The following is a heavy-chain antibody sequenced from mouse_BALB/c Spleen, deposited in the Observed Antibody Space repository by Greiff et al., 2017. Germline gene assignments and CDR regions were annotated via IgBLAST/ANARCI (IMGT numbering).Heavy chain of an antibody. CDR1: GFTFSSYG. D-gene: IGHD2-14*01. CDR3: ARARYDEAMDY. Sequence: EVMLVESGGGLVQPGGSLKLSCAASGFTFSSYGMSWVRQTPDKRLELVATINSNGGSTYYPDSVKGRFTISRDNAKNTLYLQMSSLKSEDTAMYYCARARYDEAMDYWGQGTSVTVSS. CDR2: INSNGGST. V-gene: IGHV5-6-3*01. J-gene: IGHJ4*01.